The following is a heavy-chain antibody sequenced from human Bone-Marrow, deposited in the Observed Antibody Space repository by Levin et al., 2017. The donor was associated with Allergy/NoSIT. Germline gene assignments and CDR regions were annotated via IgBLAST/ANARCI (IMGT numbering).Heavy chain of an antibody. J-gene: IGHJ4*02. CDR3: ATFDYSSYGYYFDY. D-gene: IGHD4-11*01. V-gene: IGHV3-23*01. Sequence: GESLKISCAVSGFNFNAYGMTWVRQAPGKGLEWVSTIRGSDDSTYYTDSVRGRFTISRDTSEDTLYLQMNSLRADDTAVFYCATFDYSSYGYYFDYWGQGTLVTVSS. CDR2: IRGSDDST. CDR1: GFNFNAYG.